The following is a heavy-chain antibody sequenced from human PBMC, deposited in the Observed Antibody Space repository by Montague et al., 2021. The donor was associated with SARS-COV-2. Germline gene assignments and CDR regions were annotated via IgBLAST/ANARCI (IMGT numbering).Heavy chain of an antibody. J-gene: IGHJ5*02. CDR2: VYYTGNT. D-gene: IGHD2-2*01. Sequence: SETLSLTCTVSGGSIGSGAYFGAWIRQPPGKGLEWIGSVYYTGNTYYNPSLKSRVTISVDSSKNQFSLTVSSVTAADTAVYYCARQGGPAGKHWFDPWGQGTLVTVSS. CDR3: ARQGGPAGKHWFDP. V-gene: IGHV4-39*01. CDR1: GGSIGSGAYF.